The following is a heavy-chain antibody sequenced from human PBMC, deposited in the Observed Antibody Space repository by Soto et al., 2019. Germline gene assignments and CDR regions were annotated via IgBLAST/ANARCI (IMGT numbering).Heavy chain of an antibody. V-gene: IGHV4-39*01. J-gene: IGHJ4*02. D-gene: IGHD6-19*01. CDR1: GGSISSSSYY. Sequence: SETLSLTCTVSGGSISSSSYYWGWIRQPPGKGLEWIGSIYYSGSTYYNPSLKSRVTISVDTSKNQFSLKLSSVTAADTAVYYCARKPVAGIRYFDYWGQGTLVTVSS. CDR3: ARKPVAGIRYFDY. CDR2: IYYSGST.